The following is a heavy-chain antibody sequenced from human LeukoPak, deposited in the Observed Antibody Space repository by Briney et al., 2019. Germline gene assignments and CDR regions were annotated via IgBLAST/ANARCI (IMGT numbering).Heavy chain of an antibody. D-gene: IGHD2-15*01. J-gene: IGHJ6*02. V-gene: IGHV4-4*02. CDR2: IYHSGST. CDR1: GGSISNTNW. CDR3: ARGLRYCSGGSCSHYYYYYGMDV. Sequence: PSGTLSLTCGVSGGSISNTNWWTWVRPPPGKGLEWIGEIYHSGSTNYNPSLKSRVTISVDTSKNQFSLKLSSVTAADTAVYYCARGLRYCSGGSCSHYYYYYGMDVWGQGTTVTVSS.